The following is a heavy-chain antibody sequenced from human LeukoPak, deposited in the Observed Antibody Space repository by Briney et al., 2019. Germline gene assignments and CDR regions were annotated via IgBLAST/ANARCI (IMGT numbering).Heavy chain of an antibody. Sequence: GGSLRLSCAASGFTFTTCAMHWVRQAPGKGLEWVAYIRYDANNKNYADSVKGRFTISRDNSKDMLYLQMSSLRPEDTAVYYCAKGDDYGANTRLPKYNWFDPWGQGTLVTVPS. D-gene: IGHD4-23*01. CDR1: GFTFTTCA. CDR3: AKGDDYGANTRLPKYNWFDP. V-gene: IGHV3-30*02. CDR2: IRYDANNK. J-gene: IGHJ5*02.